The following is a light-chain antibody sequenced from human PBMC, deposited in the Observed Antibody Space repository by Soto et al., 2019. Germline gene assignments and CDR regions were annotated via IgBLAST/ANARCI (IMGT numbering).Light chain of an antibody. CDR3: AAWDDSLKGPV. CDR2: SNA. CDR1: SSNIGSNT. J-gene: IGLJ2*01. V-gene: IGLV1-44*01. Sequence: QLVLTQPPSASGTPGQRVTISCSGSSSNIGSNTVNWYQQLPGTAPKLLIYSNAQRPSGVPDRFSGSKSGTSASLAISGLQSEDEADYYCAAWDDSLKGPVFGGGTQLTVL.